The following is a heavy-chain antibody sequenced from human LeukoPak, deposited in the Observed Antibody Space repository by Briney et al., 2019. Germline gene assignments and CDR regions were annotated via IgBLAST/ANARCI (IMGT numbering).Heavy chain of an antibody. Sequence: SETLSLTCTVSGGSISSYYWSWIRQPPGKGLEWIGYIYYSGSTNYNPSLKSRVTMSVDTSKNQFSLKLSSVTAADTAVYYCARGRQSRAVVVVAATREFAFDIWGQGTMVTVSS. J-gene: IGHJ3*02. CDR2: IYYSGST. D-gene: IGHD2-15*01. CDR1: GGSISSYY. CDR3: ARGRQSRAVVVVAATREFAFDI. V-gene: IGHV4-59*12.